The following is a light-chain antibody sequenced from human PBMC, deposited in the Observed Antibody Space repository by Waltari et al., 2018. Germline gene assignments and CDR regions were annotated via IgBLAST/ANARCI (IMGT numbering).Light chain of an antibody. V-gene: IGKV3-15*01. Sequence: EVVLTQSPATLSLSPGETATLSCRASQNVVGNLAWYQQKPGQAPRLLIYDTSTRATPIPARFSGSGSGTEFTLTISSLQSEDFAVYYCQQYNNWPPYTFGQGTKLQIK. CDR2: DTS. CDR3: QQYNNWPPYT. CDR1: QNVVGN. J-gene: IGKJ2*01.